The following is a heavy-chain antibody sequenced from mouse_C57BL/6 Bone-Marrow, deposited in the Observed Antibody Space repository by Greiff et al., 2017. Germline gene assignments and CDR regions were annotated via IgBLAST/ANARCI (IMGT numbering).Heavy chain of an antibody. V-gene: IGHV1-42*01. J-gene: IGHJ3*01. CDR2: INPSTGGT. CDR1: GYSFTGYY. D-gene: IGHD1-1*01. CDR3: ARLLLRSFAY. Sequence: VQLKQSGPELVKPGASVKISCKASGYSFTGYYMNWVKQSPEKSLEWIGEINPSTGGTTYNQKFKAKATLTVDKSSSTAYMQLKSLTSEDSAVYYCARLLLRSFAYWGQGTLVTVSA.